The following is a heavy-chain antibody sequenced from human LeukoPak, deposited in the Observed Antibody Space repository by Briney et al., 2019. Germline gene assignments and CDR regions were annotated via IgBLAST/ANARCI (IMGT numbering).Heavy chain of an antibody. CDR1: GDSVSSSPYS. V-gene: IGHV4-39*07. CDR2: VYYSGST. J-gene: IGHJ4*02. Sequence: PSETLSLTCTVSGDSVSSSPYSWGWIRQPPGKGLEWIGSVYYSGSTYYDPSLRSRLTISVDASKNQFSLRLSSVTAADTAVYYCARDAHQQQVFWYYFDYWGQGVPVTVSS. CDR3: ARDAHQQQVFWYYFDY. D-gene: IGHD6-13*01.